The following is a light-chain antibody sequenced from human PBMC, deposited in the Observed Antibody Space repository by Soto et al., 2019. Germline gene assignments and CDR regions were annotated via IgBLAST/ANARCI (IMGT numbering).Light chain of an antibody. CDR2: YDS. Sequence: SYELTQPPSVSVAPGKTARITCGGDNIGSKSVHWYQQKPGQAPVLVISYDSDRPSGIPERFSGSNSGNTATLTISRVEVGDEADYYCQVWDFSSDHGVFGGGTKLTVL. V-gene: IGLV3-21*04. CDR1: NIGSKS. CDR3: QVWDFSSDHGV. J-gene: IGLJ3*02.